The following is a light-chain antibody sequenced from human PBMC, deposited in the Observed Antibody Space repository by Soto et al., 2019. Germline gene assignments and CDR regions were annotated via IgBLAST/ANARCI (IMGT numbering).Light chain of an antibody. CDR3: QQYGSSPRGA. CDR2: GAS. V-gene: IGKV3-20*01. Sequence: EIVLTQSPGTLSLSSGERATLSCRASQSVSSTFLAWYQQKSGQAPRLLIYGASSRVTGIPDRFSGSGSGTDFTLTISRLEPEDFAVYYCQQYGSSPRGAFGQGTKVEIK. CDR1: QSVSSTF. J-gene: IGKJ1*01.